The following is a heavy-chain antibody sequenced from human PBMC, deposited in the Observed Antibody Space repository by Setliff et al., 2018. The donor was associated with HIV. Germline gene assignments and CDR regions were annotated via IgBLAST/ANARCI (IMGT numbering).Heavy chain of an antibody. J-gene: IGHJ4*02. Sequence: CKASGGTLNDYAVTWVRQAPGQGLDVVGEIIPLFGTRNYVQRFQGRIAITTDESTATAYMDLSGLTSEDTAMYYCAFSIYRSGSYSFIFDYWGQGTLVTVSS. V-gene: IGHV1-69*05. CDR3: AFSIYRSGSYSFIFDY. CDR1: GGTLNDYA. CDR2: IIPLFGTR. D-gene: IGHD3-10*01.